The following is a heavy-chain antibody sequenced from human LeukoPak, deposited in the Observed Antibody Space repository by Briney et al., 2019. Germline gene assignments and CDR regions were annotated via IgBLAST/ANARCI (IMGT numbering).Heavy chain of an antibody. CDR1: GFSLTTSGVG. Sequence: ESGPTLVKPTQTLTLTCTFSGFSLTTSGVGVGWIRQPPGKALEWLTLIYWDDDKRYSPSLKSRLTITKDTSKNQVVLTMTNMDPVDTATYYCAYSTSNWYPVYFQHWGQGTLVTVSS. V-gene: IGHV2-5*02. J-gene: IGHJ1*01. CDR2: IYWDDDK. CDR3: AYSTSNWYPVYFQH. D-gene: IGHD6-13*01.